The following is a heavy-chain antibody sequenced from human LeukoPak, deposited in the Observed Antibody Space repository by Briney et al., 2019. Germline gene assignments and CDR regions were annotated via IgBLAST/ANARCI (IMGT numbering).Heavy chain of an antibody. Sequence: SETLSLTCAVYGGSFSGYYWSWIRQPPGKGLEWIGEINHSGSTNYNPSLKSRVTISVDTSKNQFSLKLSSVTAADTAVYYCARQRNTLYYYYYYMDVWGKGTTVTVSS. CDR1: GGSFSGYY. V-gene: IGHV4-34*01. CDR2: INHSGST. CDR3: ARQRNTLYYYYYYMDV. D-gene: IGHD2/OR15-2a*01. J-gene: IGHJ6*03.